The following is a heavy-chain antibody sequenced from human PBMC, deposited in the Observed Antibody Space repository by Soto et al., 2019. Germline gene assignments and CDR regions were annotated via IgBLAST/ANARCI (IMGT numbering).Heavy chain of an antibody. Sequence: QVQLVESGGGVVQPGRSLRLSCAASGFTFSSYAMHWVRQAPGKGLEWVAVISYDGSNKYYADSVKGRFTISRDNSKNTLYLQMNSLRAEDTAVYYWARDPGYGGNQGHAFDIWGQGTMVTVAS. CDR1: GFTFSSYA. J-gene: IGHJ3*02. CDR2: ISYDGSNK. CDR3: ARDPGYGGNQGHAFDI. D-gene: IGHD2-15*01. V-gene: IGHV3-30-3*01.